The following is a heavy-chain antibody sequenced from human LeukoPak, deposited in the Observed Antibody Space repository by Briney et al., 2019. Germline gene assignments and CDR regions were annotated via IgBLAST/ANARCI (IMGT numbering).Heavy chain of an antibody. V-gene: IGHV4-39*01. CDR3: PRQKSYYDSSSYYYYYYYMDV. D-gene: IGHD3-22*01. CDR1: GGSISSSSYY. Sequence: SETLSLTCTVSGGSISSSSYYWGWIRQPPGKGLEWLGSIYYSGCTYYNPSLKSRVTISVDTSKIQFSLRMSSVTAADTAVYYCPRQKSYYDSSSYYYYYYYMDVWGKGTTVTVSS. J-gene: IGHJ6*03. CDR2: IYYSGCT.